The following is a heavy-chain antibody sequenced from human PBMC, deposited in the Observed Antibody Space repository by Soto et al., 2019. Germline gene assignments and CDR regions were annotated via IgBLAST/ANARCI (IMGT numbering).Heavy chain of an antibody. D-gene: IGHD6-13*01. V-gene: IGHV4-39*01. Sequence: QLQLQESGPGLVKPSETLSLTCTVSGGSISSSYYYWGWIRQPPGKGLEWIGSIFYSGSTYYNPSLKSRVTISVDTSKNQFSLKLNSVTAADTAVYYCATISSSRVDYCGQGTLVTVSS. J-gene: IGHJ4*02. CDR1: GGSISSSYYY. CDR3: ATISSSRVDY. CDR2: IFYSGST.